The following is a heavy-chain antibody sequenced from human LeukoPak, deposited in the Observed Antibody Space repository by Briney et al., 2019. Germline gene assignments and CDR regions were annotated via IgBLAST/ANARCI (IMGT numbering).Heavy chain of an antibody. Sequence: GESLKISCKGSGYSFTSYWIGWVRQMPGKGLEWMGIIYPGDSDTRYSPSFQGQVTISADKSISTAYLQWSSLKASDTAMYYCARRAESKGLQGYYFDYWGQGTLVTVSS. V-gene: IGHV5-51*01. J-gene: IGHJ4*02. CDR2: IYPGDSDT. CDR3: ARRAESKGLQGYYFDY. D-gene: IGHD4-11*01. CDR1: GYSFTSYW.